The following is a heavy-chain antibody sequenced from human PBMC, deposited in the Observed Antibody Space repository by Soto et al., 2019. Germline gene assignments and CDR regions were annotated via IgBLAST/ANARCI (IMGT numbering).Heavy chain of an antibody. Sequence: PSETLSLTCTVSGASVSTGAYYWGWVRQRPGKGLEWAGYIYESGYTYYNTSLKSRLTISLDRSNNQFSLGLTSVTAADTAVYYCVTAMRNTAMVYPWFDPWGQGTLVTVSS. J-gene: IGHJ5*02. CDR3: VTAMRNTAMVYPWFDP. CDR2: IYESGYT. CDR1: GASVSTGAYY. V-gene: IGHV4-31*03. D-gene: IGHD5-18*01.